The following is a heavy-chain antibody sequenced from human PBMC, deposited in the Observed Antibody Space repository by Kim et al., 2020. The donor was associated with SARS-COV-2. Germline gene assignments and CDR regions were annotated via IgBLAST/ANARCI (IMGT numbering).Heavy chain of an antibody. D-gene: IGHD4-17*01. CDR3: ARGGEEKPDYGDYGGSDAFDI. CDR2: IIPIFGTA. CDR1: GGTFSSYA. J-gene: IGHJ3*02. Sequence: SVKVSCKASGGTFSSYAISWVRQAPGQGLEWMGGIIPIFGTANYAQKFQGRVTITADESTSTAYMELSSLRSEDTAVYYCARGGEEKPDYGDYGGSDAFDIWGQGTMVTVSS. V-gene: IGHV1-69*13.